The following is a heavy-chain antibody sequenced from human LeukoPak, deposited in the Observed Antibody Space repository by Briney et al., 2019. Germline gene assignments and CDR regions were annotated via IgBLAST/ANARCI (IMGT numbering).Heavy chain of an antibody. D-gene: IGHD3-10*01. CDR3: ARGAPFTMVRGVQYYFDY. V-gene: IGHV1-2*02. CDR2: INPNSGGT. CDR1: GYTFTGYY. J-gene: IGHJ4*02. Sequence: GASVKVSCKASGYTFTGYYMHWVRQAPGQGLEWMGWINPNSGGTNYAQKFQGRVTMTRDTSISTAYMELSRLRSDDTAVYYCARGAPFTMVRGVQYYFDYWGQGTLVTVSS.